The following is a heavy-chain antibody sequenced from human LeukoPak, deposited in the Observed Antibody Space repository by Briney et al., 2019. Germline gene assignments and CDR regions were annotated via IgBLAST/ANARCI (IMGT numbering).Heavy chain of an antibody. CDR2: FDPEDGEA. CDR1: GYTLTELS. V-gene: IGHV1-24*01. CDR3: ATVKLAYCSSTSCYALDY. Sequence: ASVKVSCKVSGYTLTELSMHWVRQAPGKGLEWMGGFDPEDGEAIYAQKFQGRVTMTGDTSTDTAYMELSSLRSEDTAVYYCATVKLAYCSSTSCYALDYWGQGTLVTVSS. D-gene: IGHD2-2*01. J-gene: IGHJ4*02.